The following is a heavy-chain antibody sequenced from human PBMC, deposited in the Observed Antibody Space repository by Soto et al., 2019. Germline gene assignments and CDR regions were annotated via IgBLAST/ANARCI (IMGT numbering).Heavy chain of an antibody. CDR2: FHYSENT. J-gene: IGHJ6*02. Sequence: QLQLQESGPGLVKPSETLSLTCTVSGGSISSGPYSWGWIRQPPGEGLEWIGTFHYSENTYSNPSLESRVTIXVXTTXNQFSLTVTSVTVADTAIYYCARLGGYCSTTSCYGFYGMDVWGQGTTVIVSS. V-gene: IGHV4-39*01. D-gene: IGHD2-2*01. CDR1: GGSISSGPYS. CDR3: ARLGGYCSTTSCYGFYGMDV.